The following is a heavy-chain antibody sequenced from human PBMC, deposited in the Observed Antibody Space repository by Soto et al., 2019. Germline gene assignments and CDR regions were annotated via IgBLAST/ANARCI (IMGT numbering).Heavy chain of an antibody. J-gene: IGHJ6*02. V-gene: IGHV3-11*01. CDR1: GFTFSDSY. Sequence: GGSLRLSCAASGFTFSDSYMSWIRQAPGKGLEWISYITFSGNTVYYADSLKGRFTISRDNAKNSLYLQMNRLRAEDAAVYYCARVSWREKYGMDVWGQGTTVTVSS. CDR2: ITFSGNTV. CDR3: ARVSWREKYGMDV.